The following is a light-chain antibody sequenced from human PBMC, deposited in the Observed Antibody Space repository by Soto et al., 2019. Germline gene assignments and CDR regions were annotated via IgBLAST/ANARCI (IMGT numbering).Light chain of an antibody. CDR1: QSVSSN. J-gene: IGKJ2*01. CDR2: GAS. Sequence: ELVMTQSPATLSVSPGERATLSCRASQSVSSNLAGYQQKPGQAPRLLIYGASTRATGIPARFSGSGSGTEFTLTISSLQSEDFAVYYCQQYNNWRYTFGQGTKLEIK. V-gene: IGKV3-15*01. CDR3: QQYNNWRYT.